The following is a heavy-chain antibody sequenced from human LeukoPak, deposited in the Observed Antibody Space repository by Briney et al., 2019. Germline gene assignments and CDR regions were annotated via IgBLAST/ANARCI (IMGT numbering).Heavy chain of an antibody. Sequence: GGSLRLSCAASGFTFSSYEMNWVRQAPGKGLEWVSAISGSGGSTYYADSVKGRFTISRDNSKNTLYLQMNSLRAEDTAVYYCAKDQGEEWFGELLSFDYWGQGTLVTVSS. V-gene: IGHV3-23*01. D-gene: IGHD3-10*01. CDR3: AKDQGEEWFGELLSFDY. J-gene: IGHJ4*02. CDR2: ISGSGGST. CDR1: GFTFSSYE.